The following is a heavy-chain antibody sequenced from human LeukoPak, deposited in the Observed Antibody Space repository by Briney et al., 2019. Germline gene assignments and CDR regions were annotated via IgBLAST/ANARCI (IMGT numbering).Heavy chain of an antibody. CDR3: ARSSHCSSTSCYWGYFDY. J-gene: IGHJ4*02. V-gene: IGHV4-30-4*01. Sequence: SETLSLTCTVSGGSISSGDYYWSWIRQPPGKGLEWIGCIYYSGSTYYNPSLKSRVTTSVDTSKNQFSLKLSSVTAADTAVYYCARSSHCSSTSCYWGYFDYWGQGTLVTVSS. CDR2: IYYSGST. D-gene: IGHD2-2*01. CDR1: GGSISSGDYY.